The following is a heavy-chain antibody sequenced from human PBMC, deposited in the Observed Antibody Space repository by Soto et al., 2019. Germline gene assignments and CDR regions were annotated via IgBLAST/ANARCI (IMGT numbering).Heavy chain of an antibody. CDR1: GFTFSSYS. J-gene: IGHJ6*03. D-gene: IGHD3-3*01. V-gene: IGHV3-21*01. CDR2: ISSSSSYI. Sequence: EVQLVESGGGLVKPGGSLRLSCAASGFTFSSYSMNWVRQAPGKGLEWVSSISSSSSYIYYADSVKGRFTISRDNAKNSLYLQMNSLRAEDTAVYYCARDPQYDFWSGYTLDYYMDVWGKGTTVTVSS. CDR3: ARDPQYDFWSGYTLDYYMDV.